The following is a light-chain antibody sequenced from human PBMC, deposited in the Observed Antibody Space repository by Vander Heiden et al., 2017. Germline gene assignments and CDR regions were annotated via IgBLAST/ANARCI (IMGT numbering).Light chain of an antibody. CDR3: QKDNSAPLT. CDR2: AAS. CDR1: EGISNN. Sequence: DIQMTQSASSLSASVGARVTITCRAGEGISNNLDWYQHTPGKVPKLLLYAASTLQAGLPSRFSGSCAGTDFTLTISSLQPEDVATYYYQKDNSAPLTFGGGTKVEIK. J-gene: IGKJ4*01. V-gene: IGKV1-27*01.